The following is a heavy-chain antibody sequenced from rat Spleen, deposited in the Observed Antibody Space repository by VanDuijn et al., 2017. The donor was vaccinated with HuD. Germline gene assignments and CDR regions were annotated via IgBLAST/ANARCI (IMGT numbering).Heavy chain of an antibody. D-gene: IGHD1-6*01. V-gene: IGHV5S23*01. J-gene: IGHJ2*01. CDR2: ISYDGGNT. CDR1: GFTFSHYY. Sequence: EVQLVESGGGLVQPGRSLKLSCAASGFTFSHYYVAWVRQAPTKGLEWVATISYDGGNTYYRDSVKGRFTISRDNAKNTLYLQMDSLRSEDTATYYCARGRVYYGLDPYYFDYWGQGVMVTVSS. CDR3: ARGRVYYGLDPYYFDY.